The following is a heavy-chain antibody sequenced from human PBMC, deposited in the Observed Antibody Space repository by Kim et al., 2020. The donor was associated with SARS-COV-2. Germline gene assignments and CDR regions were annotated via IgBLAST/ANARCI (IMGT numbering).Heavy chain of an antibody. CDR2: IYYSGST. D-gene: IGHD2-2*01. CDR3: ARAVPAAMGVFDY. Sequence: SETLSLTCTVSGGSISSGGYYWSWIRQHPGKGLEWIGYIYYSGSTYYNPSLKSRVTISVDTSKNQFSLKLSSVTAADTAVYYCARAVPAAMGVFDYWGQGTLVTVSS. J-gene: IGHJ4*02. V-gene: IGHV4-31*03. CDR1: GGSISSGGYY.